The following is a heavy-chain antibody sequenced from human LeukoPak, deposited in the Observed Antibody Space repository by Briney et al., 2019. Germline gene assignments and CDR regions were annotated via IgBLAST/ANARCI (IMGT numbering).Heavy chain of an antibody. V-gene: IGHV4-59*08. Sequence: SETLSLTCSVSGGSISSLYWIWIRQPPGKGLEWIGYIYYTGSTNYNPSLKSRVTMFVDMSKNQFSLRLSSVTAADTAVYYCARHRAYSSSSPFDSWGQGTLVTVSS. D-gene: IGHD6-6*01. CDR1: GGSISSLY. CDR2: IYYTGST. J-gene: IGHJ4*02. CDR3: ARHRAYSSSSPFDS.